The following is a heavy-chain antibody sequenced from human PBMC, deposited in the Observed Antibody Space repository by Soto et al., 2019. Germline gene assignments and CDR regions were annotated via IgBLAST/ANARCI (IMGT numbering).Heavy chain of an antibody. CDR3: ARESTDSSGYYYVYGY. CDR2: INPNSGGT. D-gene: IGHD3-22*01. J-gene: IGHJ4*02. CDR1: GYTFTGYY. Sequence: ASVKVSCKASGYTFTGYYMHWVRQAPGQGLEWMGWINPNSGGTNYAQKFQGRVTMTRDTSISTAYMELSRLRSDDTAVYYCARESTDSSGYYYVYGYWGQGTLVTVYS. V-gene: IGHV1-2*02.